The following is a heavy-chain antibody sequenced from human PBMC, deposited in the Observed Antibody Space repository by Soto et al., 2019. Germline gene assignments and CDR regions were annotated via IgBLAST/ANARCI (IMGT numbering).Heavy chain of an antibody. Sequence: QVQLVESGGVVVQPGRSLRLYCAASGSTFSSYGMHWVSQAPGKGLEWVAVIWYDGSNKYYADSVKGLFTISRDNCKNSMNLQMNILRAEETAVYYCASAVTYSGSYPYYYYGMDGWGQGTRVTVAS. D-gene: IGHD1-26*01. J-gene: IGHJ6*02. CDR3: ASAVTYSGSYPYYYYGMDG. CDR2: IWYDGSNK. CDR1: GSTFSSYG. V-gene: IGHV3-33*01.